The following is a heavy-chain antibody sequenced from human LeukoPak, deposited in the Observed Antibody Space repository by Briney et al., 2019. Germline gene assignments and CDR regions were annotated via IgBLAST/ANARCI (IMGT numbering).Heavy chain of an antibody. Sequence: PSETLSLTCTVSGGSISSGISYWNWIRPPAGKGLEWVGRIYTSGSTNYIPSLQSRVTISVGTSKNQFSLKLKSVSAADTAVYYCARLSGYGLHYYYYMDVWGKGTTVSVSS. J-gene: IGHJ6*03. CDR1: GGSISSGISY. D-gene: IGHD5-12*01. CDR3: ARLSGYGLHYYYYMDV. V-gene: IGHV4-61*02. CDR2: IYTSGST.